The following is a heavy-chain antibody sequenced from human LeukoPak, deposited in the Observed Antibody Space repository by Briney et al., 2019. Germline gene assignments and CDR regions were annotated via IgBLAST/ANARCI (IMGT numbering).Heavy chain of an antibody. CDR2: INHSGST. CDR1: GGSFSGYY. D-gene: IGHD3-10*01. Sequence: PSETLSLTCGVYGGSFSGYYWSWIRQPPGKGLEWIGEINHSGSTNYNPSLESRVTISVDTSKNQFSLRLSSVTAADSAVYYCARRSRLVRGVVRTTYYYYMDVWGKGTTVTISS. V-gene: IGHV4-34*01. J-gene: IGHJ6*03. CDR3: ARRSRLVRGVVRTTYYYYMDV.